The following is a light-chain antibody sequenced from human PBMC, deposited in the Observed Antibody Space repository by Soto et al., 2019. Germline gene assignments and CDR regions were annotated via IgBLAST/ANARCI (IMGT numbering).Light chain of an antibody. CDR1: QRISTW. V-gene: IGKV1-5*03. CDR3: RQYNNYPLT. J-gene: IGKJ4*01. CDR2: HAT. Sequence: DIPMTQSPSTLAASVGDRVNITCRASQRISTWLAWYQQKPGKAPKLLSYHATRLSCGVPSRFSGTASGIEFTLTISSLQTDDFATYYCRQYNNYPLTFGVGTKV.